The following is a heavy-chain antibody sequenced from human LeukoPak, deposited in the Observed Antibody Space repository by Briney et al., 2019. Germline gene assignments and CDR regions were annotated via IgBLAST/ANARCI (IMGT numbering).Heavy chain of an antibody. J-gene: IGHJ4*02. V-gene: IGHV4-38-2*02. CDR1: GYSISSGHY. CDR2: IYHSGST. CDR3: AREFRVVVPAAIDYFDY. D-gene: IGHD2-2*01. Sequence: SETLSLTCAVSGYSISSGHYWGWIRPPPGKGLEWIGSIYHSGSTYYNPSLKSRVTISVDTSKNQFSLKLSSVTAADTAVYYCAREFRVVVPAAIDYFDYWGQGTLVTVSS.